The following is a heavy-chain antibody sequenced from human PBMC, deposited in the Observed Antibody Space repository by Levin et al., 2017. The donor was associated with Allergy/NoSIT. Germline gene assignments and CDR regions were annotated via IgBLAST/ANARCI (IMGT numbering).Heavy chain of an antibody. CDR3: AKDHPSSGWPAFEV. CDR1: GFRVETFA. Sequence: GGSLRLSCAVSGFRVETFAMSWVRQTPGKGLEWLSAITNNNGKTYYADSVKGRFTISRDNSENTVFLQMNSLRVDDTAVYYCAKDHPSSGWPAFEVWGQGTLVTVSS. J-gene: IGHJ4*02. CDR2: ITNNNGKT. D-gene: IGHD6-19*01. V-gene: IGHV3-23*01.